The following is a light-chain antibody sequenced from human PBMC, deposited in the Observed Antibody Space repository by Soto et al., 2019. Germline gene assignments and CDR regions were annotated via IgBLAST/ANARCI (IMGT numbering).Light chain of an antibody. V-gene: IGKV3-20*01. CDR3: QQYGSSPPIT. J-gene: IGKJ5*01. Sequence: EIVLTQSPDTLSLSPGERATLSCRASQSVRSSLAWYQQKPGQAPRLLIYDASNRATGIPDRFSGSGSGTDFTLTISRLEPEDFAVYYCQQYGSSPPITFGQGTRLEIK. CDR2: DAS. CDR1: QSVRSS.